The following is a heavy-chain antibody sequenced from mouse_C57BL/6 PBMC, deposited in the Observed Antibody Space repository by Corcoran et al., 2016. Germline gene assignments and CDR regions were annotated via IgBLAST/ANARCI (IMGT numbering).Heavy chain of an antibody. CDR2: IDPEDGDT. V-gene: IGHV14-1*01. CDR3: TRGYSNYGGYFDY. J-gene: IGHJ2*01. D-gene: IGHD2-5*01. Sequence: EVQLQQSGAELVRPGASAKLSCTASGFNIKDYYMHWVKQRPEQGLEWIGRIDPEDGDTEYAPKFQGKATMTADTSSNTAYLQLSSLTSEDTAVYYCTRGYSNYGGYFDYWGQGTTLTVSS. CDR1: GFNIKDYY.